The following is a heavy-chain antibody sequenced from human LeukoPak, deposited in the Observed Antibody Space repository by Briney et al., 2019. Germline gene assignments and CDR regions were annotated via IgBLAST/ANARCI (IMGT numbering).Heavy chain of an antibody. CDR1: GGSISSGDYY. CDR2: IYYSGST. Sequence: SQTLSLACTVSGGSISSGDYYWSWIRQPPGKGLEWIGYIYYSGSTYYNPSLKSRVTISVDASKNQFSLKLSSVTAADTAVYYCAISSSSAPFYFDYWGQGTLVTVSS. J-gene: IGHJ4*02. D-gene: IGHD6-6*01. V-gene: IGHV4-30-4*01. CDR3: AISSSSAPFYFDY.